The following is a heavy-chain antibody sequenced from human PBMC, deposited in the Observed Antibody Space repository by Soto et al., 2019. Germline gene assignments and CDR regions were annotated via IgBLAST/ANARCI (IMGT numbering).Heavy chain of an antibody. CDR1: GFTFSTNS. D-gene: IGHD1-26*01. Sequence: EVQLLESGGGLVQPGGSLRLSCAASGFTFSTNSMTWVRQAPGKGLEWVCGISGGGDSTHYADSVKGRFTISRDKSKNMVSVQMNLLTADDTAVYFCSKWDGDGDKWGQGTLVIGSS. V-gene: IGHV3-23*01. CDR2: ISGGGDST. J-gene: IGHJ4*02. CDR3: SKWDGDGDK.